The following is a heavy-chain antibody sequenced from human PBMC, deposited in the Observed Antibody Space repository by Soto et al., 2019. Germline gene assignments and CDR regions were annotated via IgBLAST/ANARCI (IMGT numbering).Heavy chain of an antibody. V-gene: IGHV4-31*03. CDR3: ATSKYYYYDSSGYVYYFDY. D-gene: IGHD3-22*01. CDR1: GGSISSGGYY. CDR2: IYYSGST. Sequence: PSENLSLTCTVSGGSISSGGYYWSWIRQHPGKGMEWIGYIYYSGSTYYNPSLKSRVTISVDTSKNQFSLKLSSVTAADTAVYYCATSKYYYYDSSGYVYYFDYWGQGTLVTVSS. J-gene: IGHJ4*02.